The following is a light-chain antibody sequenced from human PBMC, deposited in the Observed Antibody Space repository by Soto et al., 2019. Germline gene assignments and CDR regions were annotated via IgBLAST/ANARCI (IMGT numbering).Light chain of an antibody. CDR1: SSDVGGYNY. CDR3: CSYAGSSTYV. Sequence: QSALTQPASVSGSPGQSITISCTGTSSDVGGYNYVSWYQQHPGKAPKLMIHEVSERPSGVSDRFSGSKSGNTASLTISGLQAADEADYYCCSYAGSSTYVFGTGTKLTVL. V-gene: IGLV2-23*02. CDR2: EVS. J-gene: IGLJ1*01.